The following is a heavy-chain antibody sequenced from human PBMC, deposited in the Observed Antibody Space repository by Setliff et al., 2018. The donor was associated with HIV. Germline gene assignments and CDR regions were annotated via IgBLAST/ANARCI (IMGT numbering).Heavy chain of an antibody. CDR2: IKEDGSEK. J-gene: IGHJ4*02. V-gene: IGHV3-7*02. CDR1: GFLFHTYW. D-gene: IGHD4-17*01. Sequence: PGGSLRLSCAASGFLFHTYWMSWVRQAPGKGLEWVANIKEDGSEKYYADSVKGRFTISRDNAKNSLYLQMNTLRAEDTAVYFCARSPYGDYGLDYWGQGTLVTVSS. CDR3: ARSPYGDYGLDY.